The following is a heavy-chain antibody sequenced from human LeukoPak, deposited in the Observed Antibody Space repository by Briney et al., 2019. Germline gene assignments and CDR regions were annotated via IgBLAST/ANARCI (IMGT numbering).Heavy chain of an antibody. CDR1: GFTFSSYT. Sequence: LSGGSLRLSCTASGFTFSSYTMSWVRQAPGKGLKWVSTISTGGGNTYYADSVKGRFTVSRDDPKNTLYLQMNSLRAEDTAVYYCAKDGGLWVSAHWGDSWGRGTLVTVSS. V-gene: IGHV3-23*01. CDR3: AKDGGLWVSAHWGDS. D-gene: IGHD7-27*01. CDR2: ISTGGGNT. J-gene: IGHJ4*02.